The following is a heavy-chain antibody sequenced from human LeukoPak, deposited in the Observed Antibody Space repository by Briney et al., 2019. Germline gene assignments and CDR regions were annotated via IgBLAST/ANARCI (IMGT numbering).Heavy chain of an antibody. Sequence: PSETLSLTCTVSGGSISSGGYYWSWIRQHPGKGLEWIGYIYYSGSTYYNPSLKSRVTISVGTSKNQFSLKLSSVTAADTAVYYCARSNGEYFDWLLLDDPWGQGTLVTVSS. J-gene: IGHJ5*02. D-gene: IGHD3-9*01. CDR2: IYYSGST. CDR1: GGSISSGGYY. CDR3: ARSNGEYFDWLLLDDP. V-gene: IGHV4-31*03.